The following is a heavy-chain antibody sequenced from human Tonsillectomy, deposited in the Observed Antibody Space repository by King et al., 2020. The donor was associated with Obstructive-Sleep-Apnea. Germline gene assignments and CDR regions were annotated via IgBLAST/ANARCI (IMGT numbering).Heavy chain of an antibody. CDR3: AKDLGFRGAFDI. J-gene: IGHJ3*02. Sequence: VQLVESGGDLVQPGRSLRLSCAASGFTFDNNAMHWVRQAPGKGLVGVSSISSNSGSIGYADSVKGRFTISRDNAKNSLYLHMNSLRTEDTAFYYCAKDLGFRGAFDIWGQGTMVTVSS. V-gene: IGHV3-9*01. CDR1: GFTFDNNA. D-gene: IGHD3-10*01. CDR2: ISSNSGSI.